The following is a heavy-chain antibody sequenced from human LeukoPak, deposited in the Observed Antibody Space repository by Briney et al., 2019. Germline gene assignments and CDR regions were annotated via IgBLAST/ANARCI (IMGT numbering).Heavy chain of an antibody. Sequence: PGGSLRLSCAVSGFTVSSNYMSWVRQAPGKGLEWVSVIYTGGGTNYADSVKGKFTISRDNSKNTLYLQMNSLRAEDTAVYSCARDKTRGLGYSYSKSGNYFDYWGQGTLVTVSS. CDR2: IYTGGGT. D-gene: IGHD5-18*01. CDR3: ARDKTRGLGYSYSKSGNYFDY. V-gene: IGHV3-66*01. CDR1: GFTVSSNY. J-gene: IGHJ4*02.